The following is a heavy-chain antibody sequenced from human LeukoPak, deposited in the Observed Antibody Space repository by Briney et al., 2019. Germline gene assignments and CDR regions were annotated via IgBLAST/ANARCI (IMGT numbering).Heavy chain of an antibody. CDR2: ISSSSSTI. CDR3: ARGFQEGSGSYYNPLYYFDY. Sequence: GGSLRLSCAASGFTFSSYSMNWVRQAAGKGLEWVSYISSSSSTIYYADSVKGRFTISRDNAKNSLYLQMNSLRAEDTAVYYCARGFQEGSGSYYNPLYYFDYWGQGTLLTVSS. D-gene: IGHD3-10*01. CDR1: GFTFSSYS. V-gene: IGHV3-48*04. J-gene: IGHJ4*02.